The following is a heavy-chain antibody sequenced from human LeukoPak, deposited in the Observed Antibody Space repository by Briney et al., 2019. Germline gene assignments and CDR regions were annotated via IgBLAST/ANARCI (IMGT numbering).Heavy chain of an antibody. CDR2: IYYSVNT. D-gene: IGHD6-13*01. CDR3: ARLRRSHADF. Sequence: SETLSLTCTVSGGSISSSTYYWGWIRQPPGQGLEWIGTIYYSVNTYYNPSIKSRLTISIDTSKNQFSLKLSSLTATDTAVYYCARLRRSHADFWGQGTLVTVSS. V-gene: IGHV4-39*01. J-gene: IGHJ4*02. CDR1: GGSISSSTYY.